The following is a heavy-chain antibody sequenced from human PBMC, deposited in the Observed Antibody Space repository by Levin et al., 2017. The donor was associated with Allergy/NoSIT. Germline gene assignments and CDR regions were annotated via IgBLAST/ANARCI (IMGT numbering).Heavy chain of an antibody. Sequence: ASVKVSCAASGFSLSSYWMHWVRQGSGKGLVWVSRINPDGTSTGYADSVQGRFTISRDTAKNTVDLQMNSLRAEDTAMYYCVRGAPFDSWGQGTLVTVSS. V-gene: IGHV3-74*01. J-gene: IGHJ4*02. CDR3: VRGAPFDS. CDR1: GFSLSSYW. CDR2: INPDGTST.